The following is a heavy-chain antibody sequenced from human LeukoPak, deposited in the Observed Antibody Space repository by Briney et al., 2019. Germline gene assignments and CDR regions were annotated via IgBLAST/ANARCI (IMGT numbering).Heavy chain of an antibody. D-gene: IGHD3-16*02. CDR3: ARDLDDYVWGSYRPNWFDP. J-gene: IGHJ5*02. CDR2: IYYSGST. V-gene: IGHV4-59*12. Sequence: SETLSLTCTVSGGSISSYYWSWIRQPPGKGLEWIGYIYYSGSTNYNPSLKSRVTISVDTSKNQFSLKLSSVTAADTAVYYCARDLDDYVWGSYRPNWFDPWGQGTLVTVSS. CDR1: GGSISSYY.